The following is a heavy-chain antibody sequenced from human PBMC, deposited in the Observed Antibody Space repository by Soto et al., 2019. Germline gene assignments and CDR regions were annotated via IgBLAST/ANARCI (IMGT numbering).Heavy chain of an antibody. D-gene: IGHD1-26*01. CDR1: GFTFSSYG. CDR2: IWYDGSKK. CDR3: ARDHYSHPPPDYYYYGMDV. Sequence: GGSLRLSCAASGFTFSSYGMHWVRQAPGKGLEWVAVIWYDGSKKYYADSVKGRFTISRDNSKNTLYLQMNSLRAEDTAVYYCARDHYSHPPPDYYYYGMDVWGQGTTVTVSS. J-gene: IGHJ6*02. V-gene: IGHV3-33*01.